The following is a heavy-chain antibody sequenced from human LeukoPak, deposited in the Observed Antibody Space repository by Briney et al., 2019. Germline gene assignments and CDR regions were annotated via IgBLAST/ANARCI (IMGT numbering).Heavy chain of an antibody. Sequence: ASVKVSCTASGYTFTSYGISWVRQAPGQGLEWMGWISAYNGNTNYAQKLQGRVTMTTDTSTSTAYMELRSLRSDDTAVYYCARGLSKYSGTSAQFDPWGQGTLVTVSS. CDR1: GYTFTSYG. CDR2: ISAYNGNT. J-gene: IGHJ5*02. D-gene: IGHD1-26*01. V-gene: IGHV1-18*01. CDR3: ARGLSKYSGTSAQFDP.